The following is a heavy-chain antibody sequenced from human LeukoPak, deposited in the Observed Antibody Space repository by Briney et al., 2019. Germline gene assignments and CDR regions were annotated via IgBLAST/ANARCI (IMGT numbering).Heavy chain of an antibody. CDR3: ARDNGIYFDY. J-gene: IGHJ4*02. D-gene: IGHD1-14*01. CDR1: GGSFSGYY. CDR2: INHSGST. Sequence: SETLSLTCAVYGGSFSGYYWSWIRQPPGKGLEWIGEINHSGSTNYNPSLKSRVTISVDTSKNQFSLKLSSVTAADTAVYYCARDNGIYFDYWGQGTLVTVSS. V-gene: IGHV4-34*01.